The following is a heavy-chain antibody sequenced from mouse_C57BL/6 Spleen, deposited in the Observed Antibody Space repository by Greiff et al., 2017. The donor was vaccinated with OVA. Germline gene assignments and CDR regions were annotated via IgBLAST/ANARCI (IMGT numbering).Heavy chain of an antibody. CDR1: GYTFTDYN. CDR2: INPNNGGT. D-gene: IGHD1-1*01. J-gene: IGHJ3*01. Sequence: VQLQQSGPELVKPGASVKIPCKASGYTFTDYNMDWVKQSHGKSLEWIGDINPNNGGTIYNQKFKGKATLTVDKSSSTAYMELRSLTSEDTAVYYCARRLYYYGSTWFAYWGQGTLVTVSA. V-gene: IGHV1-18*01. CDR3: ARRLYYYGSTWFAY.